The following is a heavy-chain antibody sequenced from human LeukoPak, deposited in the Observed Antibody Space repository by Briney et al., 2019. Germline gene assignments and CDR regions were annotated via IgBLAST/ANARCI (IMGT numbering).Heavy chain of an antibody. CDR2: IRSKANSYAT. Sequence: PGGSLKLSCAASGFTFSRSTMHWVRQASGKGLEWVGRIRSKANSYATAYAASVKGRFTISRDDSKNTAYLQMNSLKTEDTAVYYCTSPIHYGDYDYYYGMDVWGQGTTVTVSS. D-gene: IGHD4-17*01. J-gene: IGHJ6*02. CDR3: TSPIHYGDYDYYYGMDV. CDR1: GFTFSRST. V-gene: IGHV3-73*01.